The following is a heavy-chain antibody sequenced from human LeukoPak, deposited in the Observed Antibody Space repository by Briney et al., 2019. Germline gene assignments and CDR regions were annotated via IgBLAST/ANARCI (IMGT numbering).Heavy chain of an antibody. Sequence: PGGSLRLSCAASGFTFSSYSMNWVRQAPGKGLEWVSSISSSSYIYYADSVKGRFTISRDNAKNSLYLRMNSLRAEDTAVYYCARDYRGKFDPWGQGTLVTVSS. D-gene: IGHD4-23*01. V-gene: IGHV3-21*01. CDR2: ISSSSYI. CDR3: ARDYRGKFDP. J-gene: IGHJ5*02. CDR1: GFTFSSYS.